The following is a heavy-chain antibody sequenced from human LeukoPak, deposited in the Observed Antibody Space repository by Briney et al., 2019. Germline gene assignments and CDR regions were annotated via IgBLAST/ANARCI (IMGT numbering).Heavy chain of an antibody. J-gene: IGHJ5*02. CDR3: ARGVVGSSWFDP. CDR2: IYHSGST. Sequence: SETLSLTRTVSGGSVTSGSYYWSWIRQPPGKGLEWVGYIYHSGSTNYNPSLKGRVTISMDTSKNQLSLKKTSVTAADTAFYFCARGVVGSSWFDPWGQGTLVTVSS. D-gene: IGHD2-21*01. V-gene: IGHV4-61*01. CDR1: GGSVTSGSYY.